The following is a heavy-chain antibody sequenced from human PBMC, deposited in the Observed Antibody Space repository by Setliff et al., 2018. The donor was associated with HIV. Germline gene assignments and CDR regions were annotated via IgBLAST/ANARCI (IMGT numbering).Heavy chain of an antibody. J-gene: IGHJ4*02. CDR1: GFTFSGYS. D-gene: IGHD5-18*01. CDR2: ISGSSTYI. CDR3: AKVPTRIQPRYFDY. V-gene: IGHV3-23*01. Sequence: PGGSLRLSCAASGFTFSGYSMTWVRQAPGKGLEWVSAISGSSTYIYYADSVKGRFTISRDNSKNTLFLQMNSLRAEDTAVYYCAKVPTRIQPRYFDYWGQGTLVTVSS.